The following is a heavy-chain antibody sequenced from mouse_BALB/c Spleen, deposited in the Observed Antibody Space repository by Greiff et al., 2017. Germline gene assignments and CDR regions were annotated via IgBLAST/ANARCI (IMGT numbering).Heavy chain of an antibody. CDR1: GFTFSSFG. V-gene: IGHV5-17*02. J-gene: IGHJ3*01. CDR2: ISSGSSTI. Sequence: DVKLVESGGGLVQPGGSRKLSCAASGFTFSSFGMHWVRQAPEKGLEWVAYISSGSSTIYYADTVKGRFTISRDNPKNTLFLQMTSLRSEDTAMYYCARSGYYGNYGFAYWGQGTLVTVSA. CDR3: ARSGYYGNYGFAY. D-gene: IGHD2-1*01.